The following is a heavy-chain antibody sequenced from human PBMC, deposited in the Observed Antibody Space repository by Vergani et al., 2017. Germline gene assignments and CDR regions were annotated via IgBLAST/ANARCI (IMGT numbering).Heavy chain of an antibody. CDR1: GFTFSSYA. D-gene: IGHD3-3*01. CDR2: ISYDGSNK. CDR3: ARDLYYDFWSGYSSHYYYGMDV. J-gene: IGHJ6*02. V-gene: IGHV3-30*01. Sequence: QVQLVESGGGLVKPGGSLRLSCAASGFTFSSYAMHWVRQAPGKGLEWVAVISYDGSNKYYADSVKGRFTISRDNSKNTLYLQMNSLRAEDTAVYYCARDLYYDFWSGYSSHYYYGMDVWGQGTTVTVSS.